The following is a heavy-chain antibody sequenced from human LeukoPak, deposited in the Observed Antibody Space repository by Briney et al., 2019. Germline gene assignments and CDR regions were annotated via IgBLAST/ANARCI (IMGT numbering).Heavy chain of an antibody. CDR2: ISSSSSYI. CDR3: ASDFWSGYYFDY. Sequence: GGSLRLSCAASGFTFSSYSMNWVRQAPGKGLEWVSSISSSSSYIYYADSVEGRFTISRDNAKNSLYLQMNSLRAEDTAVYYCASDFWSGYYFDYWGQGTLVTVSS. CDR1: GFTFSSYS. D-gene: IGHD3-3*01. V-gene: IGHV3-21*01. J-gene: IGHJ4*02.